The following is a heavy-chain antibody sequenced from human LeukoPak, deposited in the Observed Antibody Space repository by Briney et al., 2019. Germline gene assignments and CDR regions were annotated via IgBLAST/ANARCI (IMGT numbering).Heavy chain of an antibody. V-gene: IGHV4-39*07. CDR2: IYYSGST. J-gene: IGHJ5*02. CDR3: ARGRGHH. CDR1: GGSISSSSYY. D-gene: IGHD3-10*01. Sequence: SETLSLTCTVSGGSISSSSYYWGWIRQPPGKGLEWIGSIYYSGSTYYNPSLKSRVTISVDTSKNQFSLKLSSVTAADTAVYYCARGRGHHWGQGTLVTVSS.